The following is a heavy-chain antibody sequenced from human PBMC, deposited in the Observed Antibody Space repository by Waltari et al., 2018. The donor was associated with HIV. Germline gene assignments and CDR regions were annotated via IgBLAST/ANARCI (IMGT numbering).Heavy chain of an antibody. CDR1: GFAFITYG. CDR3: AGGRTAFGVVTGAPLGVDV. V-gene: IGHV3-33*01. J-gene: IGHJ6*02. CDR2: IWYDGSKK. Sequence: QAQLGEAGGGEVQPGRSLSRPCEESGFAFITYGMYCVRQAPGRGLGWVAVIWYDGSKKDYGDSVKGRFTISRDNSKNTVYLQMTSLRADDTGIYYCAGGRTAFGVVTGAPLGVDVWGQGTTVTVSS. D-gene: IGHD3-3*01.